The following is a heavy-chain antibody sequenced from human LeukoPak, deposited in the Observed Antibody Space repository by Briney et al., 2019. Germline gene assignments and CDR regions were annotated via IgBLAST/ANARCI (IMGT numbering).Heavy chain of an antibody. J-gene: IGHJ4*02. CDR1: GFTFSNYW. CDR3: ATDSPYDY. CDR2: IKQDGSEQ. Sequence: GSLRLSCVASGFTFSNYWMSWVRQAPGKGLEWVANIKQDGSEQYYVDSVKGRFTVSRDNAKNSLHLQMNSLRAEDTAVYYCATDSPYDYWGQGTLVTVSS. V-gene: IGHV3-7*01. D-gene: IGHD2-15*01.